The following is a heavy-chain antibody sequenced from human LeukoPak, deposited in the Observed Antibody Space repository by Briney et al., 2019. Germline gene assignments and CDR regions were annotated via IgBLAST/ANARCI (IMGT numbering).Heavy chain of an antibody. CDR2: ISGNGHA. CDR3: AKRGAEVGTTVAPGDY. J-gene: IGHJ4*02. Sequence: PGGSLRLSCAASGFTFSDYAMNWVRQAPGKGLEWVSAISGNGHAYYADSVKGRFTISRDNSKNTLYLQMNSLRAEDTAVYYCAKRGAEVGTTVAPGDYWGQGTLLTVSS. D-gene: IGHD1-26*01. V-gene: IGHV3-23*01. CDR1: GFTFSDYA.